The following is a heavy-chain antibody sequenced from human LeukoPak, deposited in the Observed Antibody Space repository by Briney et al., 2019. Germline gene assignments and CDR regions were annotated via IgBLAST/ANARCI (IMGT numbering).Heavy chain of an antibody. CDR2: INPNSGVK. D-gene: IGHD4-17*01. J-gene: IGHJ5*02. CDR3: ASGDYGRADP. CDR1: VYTFTSYY. Sequence: SVKVSCKSSVYTFTSYYMHWVRQAAGQGLEWMGLINPNSGVKKFAQKFQGRVTMSRDTSIRTAYMELNRLTSADTAVYYCASGDYGRADPWGQGSLVTVSS. V-gene: IGHV1-2*02.